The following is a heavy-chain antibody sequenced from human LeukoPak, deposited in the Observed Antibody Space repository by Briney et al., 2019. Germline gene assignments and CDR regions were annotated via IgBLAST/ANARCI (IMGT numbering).Heavy chain of an antibody. V-gene: IGHV3-30*02. CDR3: ARALHDAFDI. CDR2: IRYDGSKK. J-gene: IGHJ3*02. CDR1: GFTFSSYG. Sequence: GGSLRLSCAAPGFTFSSYGMHWVRQAPGKGLEWVAFIRYDGSKKYYADSVKGRFTISRDNAKNSLYLQMNSLRAEDTAVYYCARALHDAFDIWGQGTMVTVSS.